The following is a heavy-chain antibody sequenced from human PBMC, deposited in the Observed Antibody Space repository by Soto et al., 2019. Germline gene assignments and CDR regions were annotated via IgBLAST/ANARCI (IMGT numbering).Heavy chain of an antibody. V-gene: IGHV4-34*01. CDR2: INHSGST. CDR1: GGSFSGYY. Sequence: SETLSLTCAVYGGSFSGYYWSWIRQPPGKGLEWIGEINHSGSTNYNPSLKSRVTISVDTSKNQFSLKLSSVTAADTAVYYCARQGYSSSWYGVAVAGIPRRNWFDPWGQGTLVTVS. D-gene: IGHD6-13*01. J-gene: IGHJ5*02. CDR3: ARQGYSSSWYGVAVAGIPRRNWFDP.